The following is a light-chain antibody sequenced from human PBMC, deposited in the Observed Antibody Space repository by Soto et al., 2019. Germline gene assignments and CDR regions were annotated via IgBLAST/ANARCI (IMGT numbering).Light chain of an antibody. CDR1: SSDVGGYNY. V-gene: IGLV2-14*01. CDR3: SSYTSSNILEV. Sequence: QSVLTQPASVSGSPGQSITISCTGTSSDVGGYNYVSWYQQHPGKAPKLMIYEVSNRPSGVSNRFSGSKSGNTASLTISGLQAEDEADYYCSSYTSSNILEVFGGGTQLTVL. CDR2: EVS. J-gene: IGLJ2*01.